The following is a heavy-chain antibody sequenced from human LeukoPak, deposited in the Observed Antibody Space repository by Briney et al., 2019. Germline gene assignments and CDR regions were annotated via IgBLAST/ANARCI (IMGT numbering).Heavy chain of an antibody. J-gene: IGHJ4*02. CDR1: GFTFSSYS. Sequence: GGSLRLSCAASGFTFSSYSMNWVRQAPGKGLEWVAVISYDGSNKYYADSVKGRFTIFRDNSKNTLYLQMSSLRAEDTAVYYCATPGSSDFDYWGQGTLVTVSS. CDR2: ISYDGSNK. CDR3: ATPGSSDFDY. D-gene: IGHD3-10*01. V-gene: IGHV3-30*03.